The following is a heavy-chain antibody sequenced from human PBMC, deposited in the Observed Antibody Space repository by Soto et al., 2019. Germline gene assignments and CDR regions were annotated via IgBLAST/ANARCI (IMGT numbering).Heavy chain of an antibody. D-gene: IGHD1-26*01. CDR2: IIPIFGTA. V-gene: IGHV1-69*01. Sequence: QVQLVQSGAEVKKPGSSVKVSCKASGGTFSSYAISWVRQAPGQGLEWMGGIIPIFGTANYAQKFQGRVTITADESTSTAYMGLGSLRSEDTAVDYFARAHGGVGATPAYWGQGTLVTVSS. CDR3: ARAHGGVGATPAY. J-gene: IGHJ4*02. CDR1: GGTFSSYA.